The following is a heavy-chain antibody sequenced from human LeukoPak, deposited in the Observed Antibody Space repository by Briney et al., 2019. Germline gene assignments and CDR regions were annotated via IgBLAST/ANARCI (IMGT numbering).Heavy chain of an antibody. CDR2: IKPDGRDK. CDR1: GFTFSNAW. CDR3: ASWEASTNY. Sequence: GGSLRLSCAAPGFTFSNAWMSWVRQAPGKGLEWVATIKPDGRDKYYVDSVKGRFTMSRDNGKNSVYLQMNSLRAEDTAVYYCASWEASTNYWGQGTLVTVSS. D-gene: IGHD1-26*01. J-gene: IGHJ4*02. V-gene: IGHV3-7*01.